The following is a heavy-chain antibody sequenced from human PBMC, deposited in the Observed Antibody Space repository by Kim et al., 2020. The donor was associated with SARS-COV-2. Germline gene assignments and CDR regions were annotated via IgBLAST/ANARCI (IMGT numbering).Heavy chain of an antibody. V-gene: IGHV3-7*01. CDR3: ARDNYGDYPD. CDR2: IKEDGSMK. CDR1: GFTFSNYW. J-gene: IGHJ4*02. D-gene: IGHD3-16*01. Sequence: GGSLRLSCAASGFTFSNYWMSWVRQAPGKGLEWVATIKEDGSMKLYVDSVRGRFTISKDNAKNSVDLQISSLRVEDTAVYYCARDNYGDYPDWGQGTLVTVSS.